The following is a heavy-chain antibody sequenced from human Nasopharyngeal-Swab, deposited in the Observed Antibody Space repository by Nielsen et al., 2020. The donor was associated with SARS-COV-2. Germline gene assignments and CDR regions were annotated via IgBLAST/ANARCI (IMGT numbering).Heavy chain of an antibody. CDR3: ARGEGCSGGSCYPIYYGMDV. J-gene: IGHJ6*02. V-gene: IGHV1-69*10. D-gene: IGHD2-15*01. Sequence: SVKVSCKASGGTFSSYAISWVRQAPGQGLEWMGWIIPILGIANYAQKFQGRVTITADKSTSTAYMELSSLRSEDTAVYYCARGEGCSGGSCYPIYYGMDVWGQGTTVTVSS. CDR1: GGTFSSYA. CDR2: IIPILGIA.